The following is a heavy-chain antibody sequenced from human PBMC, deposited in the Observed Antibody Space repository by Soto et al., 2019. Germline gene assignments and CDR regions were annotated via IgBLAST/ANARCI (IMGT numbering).Heavy chain of an antibody. J-gene: IGHJ6*02. CDR1: GITFSRAW. CDR3: TTNFYSDFGMDV. D-gene: IGHD4-4*01. CDR2: IKSKSDGGTT. Sequence: EVQLVESGGGLIEPGGSLRLSSAASGITFSRAWMNWVRESPGKGLEWVGRIKSKSDGGTTDYAAPVKGRFTISRDDSKNTLCLQMNSLKTEDTAVYYCTTNFYSDFGMDVWGQGTTVTVSS. V-gene: IGHV3-15*07.